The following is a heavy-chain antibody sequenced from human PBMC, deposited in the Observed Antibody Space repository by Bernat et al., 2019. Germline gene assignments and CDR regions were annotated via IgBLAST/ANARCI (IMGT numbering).Heavy chain of an antibody. CDR2: ISSSSSYI. D-gene: IGHD3-9*01. J-gene: IGHJ4*02. V-gene: IGHV3-21*01. Sequence: EVQLVESGGGLVKPGGSLRLSCAASGFTFSSYSMNWVRQAPGKGLEWVSSISSSSSYIYYADSVKGRFTISRDNAKNSLYLQMNSLRAEDTAVYYCARGFFNDILTGFLGFDYWGQGTLVTVSS. CDR3: ARGFFNDILTGFLGFDY. CDR1: GFTFSSYS.